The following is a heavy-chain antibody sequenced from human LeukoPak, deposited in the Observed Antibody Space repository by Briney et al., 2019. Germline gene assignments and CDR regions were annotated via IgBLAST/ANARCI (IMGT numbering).Heavy chain of an antibody. CDR1: GFTFSSYW. CDR3: ARDDYGDYCVDY. V-gene: IGHV3-7*01. J-gene: IGHJ4*02. CDR2: IKQDGSEK. Sequence: GGSLRLSCAASGFTFSSYWVSWVRQAPGKGLEWVANIKQDGSEKYYVDSVKGRFTISRDNAKNSLYLQMNSLRAEDTAVYYCARDDYGDYCVDYWGQGTLVTVSS. D-gene: IGHD4-17*01.